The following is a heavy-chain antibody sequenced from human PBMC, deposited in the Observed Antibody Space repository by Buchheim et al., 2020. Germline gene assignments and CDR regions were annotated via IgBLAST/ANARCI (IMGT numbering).Heavy chain of an antibody. CDR2: ISGSGGST. V-gene: IGHV3-23*01. D-gene: IGHD2-2*01. CDR1: GFTFSSYA. Sequence: EVQLLESGGGLVQPGGSLRLSCAASGFTFSSYAMSWVRQAPGKGLEWVSAISGSGGSTYYADSVKGRFTISRDNSKNTLYLQMNSLRAEDTAVYYCAKTRIRLGYCSSTSCYSVYYYGMDVWGQGTT. J-gene: IGHJ6*02. CDR3: AKTRIRLGYCSSTSCYSVYYYGMDV.